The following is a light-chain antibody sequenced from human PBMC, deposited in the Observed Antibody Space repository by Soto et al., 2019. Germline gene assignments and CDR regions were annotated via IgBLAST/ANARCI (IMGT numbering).Light chain of an antibody. Sequence: QSALTQPASVSGSPGQSITISCTGTSSDVGASNFVSWYQHHPGKAPKLIIYEVSNRPSGISIRFSGSKSGNTASLTISGLQAEVDADYYCSSYTSITTYVFGTVSKVTV. J-gene: IGLJ1*01. CDR1: SSDVGASNF. CDR3: SSYTSITTYV. V-gene: IGLV2-14*01. CDR2: EVS.